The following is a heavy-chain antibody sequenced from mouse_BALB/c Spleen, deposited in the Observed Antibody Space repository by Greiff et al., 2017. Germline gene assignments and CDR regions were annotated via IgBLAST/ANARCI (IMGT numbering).Heavy chain of an antibody. CDR1: GYTFTSYW. J-gene: IGHJ3*01. CDR3: TRERAYYGNYGFAY. Sequence: LQQPGSELVRPGASVKLSCKASGYTFTSYWMHWVKQSPGQGLEWIGNIYPGSGSTNYDEKFKSKATLTVDTSSSTAYMQLSSLTSEDSAVYYCTRERAYYGNYGFAYWGQGTLVTVSA. V-gene: IGHV1S22*01. D-gene: IGHD2-10*01. CDR2: IYPGSGST.